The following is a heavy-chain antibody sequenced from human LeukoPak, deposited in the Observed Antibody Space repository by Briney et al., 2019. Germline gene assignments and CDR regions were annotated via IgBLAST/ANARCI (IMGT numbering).Heavy chain of an antibody. D-gene: IGHD3-10*01. CDR2: ISGSGGST. Sequence: GGSLRLSCAASGFTFSAYGMNWVRQAPGKGLEWVSAISGSGGSTYYADSVKGRFTISRDNSKNTLYLQMPSLRAEDTAVYYCAGRGSGSYFDFWGQGTLVTVSS. CDR3: AGRGSGSYFDF. J-gene: IGHJ4*02. V-gene: IGHV3-23*01. CDR1: GFTFSAYG.